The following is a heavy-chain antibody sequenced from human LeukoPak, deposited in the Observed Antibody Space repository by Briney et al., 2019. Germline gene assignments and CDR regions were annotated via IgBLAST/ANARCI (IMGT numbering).Heavy chain of an antibody. Sequence: SETLSLTCTVSGGSISSYYWSWIRQPPGKGLEWIGYIYYSGSTNYNPSLKSRVIISVDTSKNQFSLKLSSVTAADTAVYYCARSGSGSYYTFDYWGQGTLVTVSS. CDR3: ARSGSGSYYTFDY. V-gene: IGHV4-59*01. J-gene: IGHJ4*02. D-gene: IGHD3-10*01. CDR1: GGSISSYY. CDR2: IYYSGST.